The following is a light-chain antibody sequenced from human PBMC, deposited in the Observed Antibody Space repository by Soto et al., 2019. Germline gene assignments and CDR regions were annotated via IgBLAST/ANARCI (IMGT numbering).Light chain of an antibody. CDR2: GNS. CDR3: QSYDSSLSGYV. Sequence: QSVLTQPPSVSGAPGQRVTISCTGSSSNIGAGYDVHWYQQLPGTAPKLLIYGNSNRPSGVPDRFSGSKSCTSASLAITGLHAGDEADYYCQSYDSSLSGYVFGTGTKLTVL. CDR1: SSNIGAGYD. V-gene: IGLV1-40*01. J-gene: IGLJ1*01.